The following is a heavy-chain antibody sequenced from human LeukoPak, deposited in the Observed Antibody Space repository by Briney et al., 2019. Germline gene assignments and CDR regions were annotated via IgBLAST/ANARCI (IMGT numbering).Heavy chain of an antibody. J-gene: IGHJ4*02. CDR3: ARDYLRAGTRVSDY. CDR1: GYTFTSYG. CDR2: INPSGGST. V-gene: IGHV1-18*01. Sequence: ASVKVSCKASGYTFTSYGISWVRQAPGQGLEWMGIINPSGGSTSYAQKLQGRVTMTTDTSTSTAYMELRSLRSDDTAVYYCARDYLRAGTRVSDYWGQGTLVTVSS. D-gene: IGHD6-19*01.